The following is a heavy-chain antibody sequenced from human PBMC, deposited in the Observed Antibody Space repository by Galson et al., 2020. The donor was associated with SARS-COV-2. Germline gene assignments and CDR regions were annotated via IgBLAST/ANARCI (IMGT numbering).Heavy chain of an antibody. CDR3: ARPSSSSRYYGMDV. V-gene: IGHV1-2*04. J-gene: IGHJ6*02. CDR1: GYTFTGYY. CDR2: INPNSGGT. D-gene: IGHD6-6*01. Sequence: ASVKVSCKASGYTFTGYYMHWVRQAPGQGLEWMGWINPNSGGTNYAQKFQGWVTMTRDTSISTAYMELSRLRSDDTAVYYCARPSSSSRYYGMDVWGQGTTVTVSS.